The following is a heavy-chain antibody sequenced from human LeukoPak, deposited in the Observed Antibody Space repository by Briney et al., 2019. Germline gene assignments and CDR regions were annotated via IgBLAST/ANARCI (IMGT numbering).Heavy chain of an antibody. V-gene: IGHV4-61*02. CDR2: IYTSGSA. CDR3: ARFSPSAGSWYFDL. D-gene: IGHD6-13*01. CDR1: GGSLNSGSYY. J-gene: IGHJ2*01. Sequence: SQTLSLTCTVSGGSLNSGSYYWNWIRQPAGKGLEWIGRIYTSGSANYNPSLKSRVTISVDTSKNQSSLKVNSVTAADTAVYYCARFSPSAGSWYFDLWGRGTLVTVSS.